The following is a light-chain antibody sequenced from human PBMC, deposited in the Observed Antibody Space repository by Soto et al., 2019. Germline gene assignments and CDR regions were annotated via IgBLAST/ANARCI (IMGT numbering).Light chain of an antibody. CDR3: RQYGDWPLT. CDR1: QSVGNN. CDR2: ATS. V-gene: IGKV3-15*01. Sequence: EIVLTQSPATLSVSPGERATLSCRASQSVGNNFAWYQQKPGQAPRLLIFATSTRATGVPARFSGSGSGTEFTLPVSSLQSEDFAVYYCRQYGDWPLTFGGGPRLRSN. J-gene: IGKJ4*01.